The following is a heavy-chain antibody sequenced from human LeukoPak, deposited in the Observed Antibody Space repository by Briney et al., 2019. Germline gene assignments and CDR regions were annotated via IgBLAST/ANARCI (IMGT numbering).Heavy chain of an antibody. CDR2: IDWDDDK. V-gene: IGHV2-70*11. Sequence: SGPTLVNPTQTLTLTCTFSGFSLSTSGMCVSWIRQPPGKALEWLARIDWDDDKYYSTSLKTRLTISKDTSKNQVVLTMANMDPVDTATYYCARTSWETGTTDYWGQGTLVTVSS. CDR1: GFSLSTSGMC. D-gene: IGHD1-7*01. CDR3: ARTSWETGTTDY. J-gene: IGHJ4*02.